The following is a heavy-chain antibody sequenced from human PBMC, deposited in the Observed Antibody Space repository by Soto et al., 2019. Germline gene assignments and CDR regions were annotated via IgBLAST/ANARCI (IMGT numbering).Heavy chain of an antibody. J-gene: IGHJ4*02. CDR3: AKAEDDYGDQDHFDF. CDR1: GFTFSSYA. D-gene: IGHD4-17*01. CDR2: ISGSGGSA. Sequence: EVQLLEPGGGLVQPGGSLRLSCAASGFTFSSYAMSWVRQAPGKGLEWVSGISGSGGSAYYADSVKGRFTISRDNSKNTLYLQMSSLRVDDTAVYYCAKAEDDYGDQDHFDFWGQGPLVTVSS. V-gene: IGHV3-23*01.